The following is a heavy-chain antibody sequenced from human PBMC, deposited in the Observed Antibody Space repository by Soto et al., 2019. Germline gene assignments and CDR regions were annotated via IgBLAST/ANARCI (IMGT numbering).Heavy chain of an antibody. V-gene: IGHV3-74*01. CDR2: INDDGIST. CDR1: GFTFSMYW. CDR3: TRGPRSTSTGTGAF. D-gene: IGHD1-1*01. J-gene: IGHJ4*02. Sequence: LRLSCAASGFTFSMYWMHWVRQVPGKGPEWVSRINDDGISTNYADSVKGRFTISRDNAKNTLYLQMNALRVEDTAVYYCTRGPRSTSTGTGAFWGQGTLVTVS.